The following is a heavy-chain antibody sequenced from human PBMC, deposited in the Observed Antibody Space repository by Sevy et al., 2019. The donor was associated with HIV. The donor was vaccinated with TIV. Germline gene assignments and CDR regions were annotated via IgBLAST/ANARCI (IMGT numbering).Heavy chain of an antibody. CDR2: ISSSGSFT. D-gene: IGHD3-22*01. CDR1: GFTFSDHY. Sequence: GGSLRLSCAASGFTFSDHYMSWIRQAPGKGLEWVSYISSSGSFTNNADSVKGRFTISRDNAKNSLSLQMNSLRAEDTAVYYCARGDSIGCSDYWGQGTLVTVSS. J-gene: IGHJ4*02. CDR3: ARGDSIGCSDY. V-gene: IGHV3-11*06.